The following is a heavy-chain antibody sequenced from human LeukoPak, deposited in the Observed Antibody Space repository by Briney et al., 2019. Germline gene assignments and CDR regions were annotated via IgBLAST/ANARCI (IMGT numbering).Heavy chain of an antibody. V-gene: IGHV1-24*01. Sequence: ASVKVSCKVSGFRLTELYIYWVRQAPGEGPEWMGGFDPEDDRGIYAQKFQGRVTMTEDTSTNTAYMELSSLRSEDTAVYYCARDSGRTYYYGSGSYYNPYYFDYWGQGTLVTVSS. CDR3: ARDSGRTYYYGSGSYYNPYYFDY. CDR1: GFRLTELY. D-gene: IGHD3-10*01. CDR2: FDPEDDRG. J-gene: IGHJ4*02.